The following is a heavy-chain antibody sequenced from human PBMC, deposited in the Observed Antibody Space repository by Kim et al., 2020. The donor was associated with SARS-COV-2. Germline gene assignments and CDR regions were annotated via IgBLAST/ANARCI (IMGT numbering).Heavy chain of an antibody. CDR1: GDRVSSNIAS. CDR2: INFRSKWSN. V-gene: IGHV6-1*01. CDR3: ARDLGGSGWSYDY. D-gene: IGHD6-19*01. J-gene: IGHJ4*02. Sequence: SQTLSLTCAISGDRVSSNIASWHWIRQSPSRGLEWLGMINFRSKWSNSYTVSVKSRITINPDTSKNHFSLQLSSVTPDDTAVYYCARDLGGSGWSYDYWGQGTLVTVSS.